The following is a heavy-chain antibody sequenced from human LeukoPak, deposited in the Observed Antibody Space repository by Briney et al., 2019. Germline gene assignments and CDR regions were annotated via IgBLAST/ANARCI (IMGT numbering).Heavy chain of an antibody. CDR2: IIPIFGTA. CDR1: GGTFSSYA. CDR3: ARVRAVGATTNYYYMDV. Sequence: SVKVSCKASGGTFSSYAISWVRQAPGQGLERMGGIIPIFGTANYAQKFQGRVTITTDESTSTAYMELSSLRSEDTAVYYCARVRAVGATTNYYYMDVWGKGTTVTVSS. D-gene: IGHD1-26*01. J-gene: IGHJ6*03. V-gene: IGHV1-69*05.